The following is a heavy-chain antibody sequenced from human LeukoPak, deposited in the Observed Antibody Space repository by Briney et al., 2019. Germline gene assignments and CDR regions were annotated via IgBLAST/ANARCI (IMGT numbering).Heavy chain of an antibody. V-gene: IGHV4-34*01. D-gene: IGHD3-3*01. CDR3: AGMTIFGVVTRRGLDV. CDR2: INHSGST. CDR1: GGSVSSYY. J-gene: IGHJ6*04. Sequence: SETLSLTCTVSGGSVSSYYWSWIRQPPGKGLEWIGEINHSGSTNYNPSLKSRVTISVDTSKNQFSLKLSSVTAADTAVYYCAGMTIFGVVTRRGLDVWGKGTTVTVSS.